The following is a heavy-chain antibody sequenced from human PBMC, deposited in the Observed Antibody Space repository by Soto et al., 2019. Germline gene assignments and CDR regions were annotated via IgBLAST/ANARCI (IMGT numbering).Heavy chain of an antibody. J-gene: IGHJ6*02. D-gene: IGHD3-10*01. CDR3: ARDSFNYYGSGSYSPLNYYYYYGMDV. CDR2: ISAYNGNT. CDR1: GYPFTSYG. Sequence: ASVKVSCKASGYPFTSYGISWVRQAPGQGLEWMGWISAYNGNTNYTQKLQGRVTMTTDTSTSTAYMELRSLRSDETAVYYCARDSFNYYGSGSYSPLNYYYYYGMDVWGQGTTVTVSS. V-gene: IGHV1-18*01.